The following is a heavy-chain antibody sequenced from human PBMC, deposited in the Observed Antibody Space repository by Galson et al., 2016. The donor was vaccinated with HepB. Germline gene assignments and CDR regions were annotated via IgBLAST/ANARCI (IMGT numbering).Heavy chain of an antibody. D-gene: IGHD2-2*01. J-gene: IGHJ5*02. CDR1: GDSISSNSHF. CDR3: ARQGSDFSTTNCPGWFDP. V-gene: IGHV4-39*01. Sequence: ETLSLTCTVSGDSISSNSHFWGWIRQPPGKGLEWIGSVYYTGNTSYNPSLKSRPTISVDTAKNQFSLKLSSVTAADTAVYYCARQGSDFSTTNCPGWFDPWGQGILVSVSS. CDR2: VYYTGNT.